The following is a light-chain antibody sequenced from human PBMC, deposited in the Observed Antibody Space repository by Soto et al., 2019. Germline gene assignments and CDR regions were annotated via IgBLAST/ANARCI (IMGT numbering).Light chain of an antibody. V-gene: IGKV1-9*01. Sequence: IQLTQSPSSLSASVGDRVTITCRASQGISSYLAWYQQKPGKAPKLLIYAASTLQSGVPSKFSGSGSETEFTLTISSLQSEDFAVYYCQQYNNWLTFGGGTKVDIK. CDR3: QQYNNWLT. CDR1: QGISSY. J-gene: IGKJ4*01. CDR2: AAS.